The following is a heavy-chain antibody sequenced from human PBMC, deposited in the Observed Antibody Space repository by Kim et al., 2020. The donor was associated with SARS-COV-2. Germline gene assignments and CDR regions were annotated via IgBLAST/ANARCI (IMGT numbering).Heavy chain of an antibody. Sequence: SVKGRFTISRDNAKNSLYLQMNSLRAEDTALYYCAKDCYYGSGSSHAFDIWGQGTMVTVSS. V-gene: IGHV3-9*01. D-gene: IGHD3-10*01. J-gene: IGHJ3*02. CDR3: AKDCYYGSGSSHAFDI.